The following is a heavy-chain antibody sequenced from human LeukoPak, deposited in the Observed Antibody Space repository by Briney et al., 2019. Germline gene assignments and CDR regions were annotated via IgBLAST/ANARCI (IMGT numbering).Heavy chain of an antibody. Sequence: GGSLRLSCAASGFTFSSYSMSWVRQAPGKGLEWVSYISSSSSTIYYADSVKGRFTISRDNAKNSLYLQMNSLRAEDTAVYYCARDRYYDSSGYPYNWFDPWGQGTLVTVSS. J-gene: IGHJ5*02. CDR2: ISSSSSTI. CDR3: ARDRYYDSSGYPYNWFDP. D-gene: IGHD3-22*01. CDR1: GFTFSSYS. V-gene: IGHV3-48*01.